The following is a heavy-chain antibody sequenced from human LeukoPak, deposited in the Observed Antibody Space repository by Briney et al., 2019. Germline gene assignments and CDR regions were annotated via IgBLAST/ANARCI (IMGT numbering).Heavy chain of an antibody. CDR2: IFPIFGTA. Sequence: ASVKVSCKASGGTFSSYAISWVRQAPGQGLEWMGGIFPIFGTANYAQKFQGRVTITADKSTSTAYMELSSLRSEDTAVYYCAIPNYDILTGFTLDYWGQGTLVTVSS. J-gene: IGHJ4*02. CDR1: GGTFSSYA. D-gene: IGHD3-9*01. V-gene: IGHV1-69*06. CDR3: AIPNYDILTGFTLDY.